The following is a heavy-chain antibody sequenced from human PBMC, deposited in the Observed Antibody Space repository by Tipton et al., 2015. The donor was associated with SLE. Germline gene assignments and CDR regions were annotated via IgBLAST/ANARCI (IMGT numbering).Heavy chain of an antibody. CDR2: IYYSGST. Sequence: TLSLTCTVSGYSISSGYYWGWIRQPPGKGLEWIGSIYYSGSTYYNPSLKSRVTISVDTSKNQFSLKLSSVTAADTAVYYCARTRDGDYVYYYYGMDVWGQGTTVTVSS. J-gene: IGHJ6*02. D-gene: IGHD4-17*01. CDR3: ARTRDGDYVYYYYGMDV. CDR1: GYSISSGYY. V-gene: IGHV4-38-2*02.